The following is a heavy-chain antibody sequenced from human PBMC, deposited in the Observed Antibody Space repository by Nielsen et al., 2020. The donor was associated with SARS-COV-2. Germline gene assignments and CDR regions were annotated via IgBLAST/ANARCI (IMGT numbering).Heavy chain of an antibody. V-gene: IGHV3-23*01. CDR3: ANPEVGATSY. D-gene: IGHD1-26*01. J-gene: IGHJ4*02. Sequence: GGSLRLSCAASGFTFSSYGMHWVRQAPGKGLEWVSAISGSGGSTYYADSVKGRFTISRDNSKNTLYLQMNSLRAEDTAVYYCANPEVGATSYWGQGTLVTVSS. CDR2: ISGSGGST. CDR1: GFTFSSYG.